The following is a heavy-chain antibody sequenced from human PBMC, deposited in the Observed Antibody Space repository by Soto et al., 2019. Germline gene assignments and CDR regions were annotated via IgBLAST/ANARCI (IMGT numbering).Heavy chain of an antibody. CDR1: GFTFSSYA. Sequence: PGGSLRLSCAASGFTFSSYAMSWVRQAPGKGLEWVSAISGSGGSTYYADSVKGRFTISRDNSRNTLYLEMNSLRAEDTAVYYCARESEDLTSNFDYWGQGTLVTVSS. CDR3: ARESEDLTSNFDY. V-gene: IGHV3-23*01. J-gene: IGHJ4*02. CDR2: ISGSGGST.